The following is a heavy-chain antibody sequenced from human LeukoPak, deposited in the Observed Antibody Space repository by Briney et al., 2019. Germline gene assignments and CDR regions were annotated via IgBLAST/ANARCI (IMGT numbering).Heavy chain of an antibody. D-gene: IGHD1-26*01. CDR3: ARGRYSGSYEGDY. CDR2: ISYDGTNK. Sequence: GGSLRLSCAASGFSFSTYAIHWVRQAPGKGLEWLAIISYDGTNKNYTDSVKGRFSISRDNSKNTLYLQMNSLRADDTAVYYCARGRYSGSYEGDYWGQGTLVTVSS. CDR1: GFSFSTYA. J-gene: IGHJ4*02. V-gene: IGHV3-30-3*01.